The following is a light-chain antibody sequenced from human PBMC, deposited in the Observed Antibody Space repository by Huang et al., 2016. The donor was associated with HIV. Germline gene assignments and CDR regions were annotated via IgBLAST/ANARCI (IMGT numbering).Light chain of an antibody. CDR3: QQHSNWPL. CDR1: QSVSSD. CDR2: DTS. J-gene: IGKJ2*01. V-gene: IGKV3-11*01. Sequence: ELVLTQSPATLSLSPGQRATLSCRASQSVSSDLAWYQQKPGQAPRLSIYDTSKRATGVPARFSGSGSGTDVTLTIDRREPEDCAVYYCQQHSNWPLLGQGTKLEI.